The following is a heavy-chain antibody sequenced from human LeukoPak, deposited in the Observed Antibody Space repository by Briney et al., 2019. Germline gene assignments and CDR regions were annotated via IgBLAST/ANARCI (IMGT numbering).Heavy chain of an antibody. CDR3: ARWGEHSALRVHAFDI. V-gene: IGHV4-59*02. J-gene: IGHJ3*02. CDR1: GDSVNSYY. D-gene: IGHD3-10*01. CDR2: GHYTGST. Sequence: SETLSLTCTVSGDSVNSYYWNWIRQPPGKGLEWIGYGHYTGSTYKNPSLNSRVAFSVDTSKNQFSLKLSSVTAADTAVYYCARWGEHSALRVHAFDIWGQGTMVTVSS.